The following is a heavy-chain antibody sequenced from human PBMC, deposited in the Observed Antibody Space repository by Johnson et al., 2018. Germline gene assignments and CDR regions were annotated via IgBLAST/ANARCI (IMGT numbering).Heavy chain of an antibody. Sequence: QVQLVQSGAEVKKPGSSVKVSCKASGGTFSSYTISWVRQAPGQGLEWMGAIIPIFGTPNYAQKFQGRVTITADESASTAYMELSSLRSEEAALYYGARAFKRRGTYPDDAFAIWGQGTMVTVSS. J-gene: IGHJ3*02. D-gene: IGHD3-16*01. CDR2: IIPIFGTP. CDR3: ARAFKRRGTYPDDAFAI. V-gene: IGHV1-69*12. CDR1: GGTFSSYT.